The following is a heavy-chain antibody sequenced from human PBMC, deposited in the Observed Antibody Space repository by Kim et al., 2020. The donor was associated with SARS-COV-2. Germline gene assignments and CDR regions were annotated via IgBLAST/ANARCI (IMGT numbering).Heavy chain of an antibody. Sequence: ASVKVSCKASAFTFTGSYMHWVRQAPGQGLEWMGRINPNSGGTIYAQKFQGRVTMTRDTSISTAYMDLSRLRSDDTAVYYCTRGGWYFDLWGRGTLVTVSS. D-gene: IGHD1-26*01. CDR1: AFTFTGSY. CDR2: INPNSGGT. V-gene: IGHV1-2*06. J-gene: IGHJ2*01. CDR3: TRGGWYFDL.